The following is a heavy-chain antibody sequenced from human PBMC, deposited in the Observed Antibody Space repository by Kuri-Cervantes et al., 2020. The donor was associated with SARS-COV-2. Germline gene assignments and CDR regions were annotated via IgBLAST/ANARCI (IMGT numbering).Heavy chain of an antibody. D-gene: IGHD6-25*01. Sequence: LSLTCAASGFTFSSYSMNWVRQAPGKGLEWVSSISSSSSYIYYADSVKGRFTISRDNAKNSLYLQMNSLRAEDTAVYYCARSGKRSTWNYFDYWGQGTLAPSPQ. CDR3: ARSGKRSTWNYFDY. CDR1: GFTFSSYS. V-gene: IGHV3-21*01. CDR2: ISSSSSYI. J-gene: IGHJ4*02.